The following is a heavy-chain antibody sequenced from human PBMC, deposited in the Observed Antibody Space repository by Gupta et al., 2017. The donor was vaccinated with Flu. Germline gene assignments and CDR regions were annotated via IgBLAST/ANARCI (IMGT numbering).Heavy chain of an antibody. CDR1: GYSFTSYW. J-gene: IGHJ6*02. CDR2: IYPGDSDT. V-gene: IGHV5-51*01. D-gene: IGHD6-19*01. Sequence: EVQLVQSGAEVKKPGESLKISCNGSGYSFTSYWIGWVRQMPGKGLEWMGIIYPGDSDTRYSPSVQGQVTISADKSISTAYLQWSSLKDSDTAMYYCAKASSGWYDGMDVWGQGTTVTVSS. CDR3: AKASSGWYDGMDV.